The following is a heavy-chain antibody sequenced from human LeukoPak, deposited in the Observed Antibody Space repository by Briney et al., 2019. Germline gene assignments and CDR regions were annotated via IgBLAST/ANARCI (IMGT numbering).Heavy chain of an antibody. J-gene: IGHJ4*02. Sequence: SETLSLTCTVSGGSISSSSYYWGWIRQPPGKGLEWIGSTYYSGSTYYNPSLKSRVTISVDTSKNQFSLKLSSVTAADTAVYYCARVHDYGDLGVLVDYWGQGTLVTVSS. CDR3: ARVHDYGDLGVLVDY. CDR2: TYYSGST. D-gene: IGHD4-17*01. V-gene: IGHV4-39*07. CDR1: GGSISSSSYY.